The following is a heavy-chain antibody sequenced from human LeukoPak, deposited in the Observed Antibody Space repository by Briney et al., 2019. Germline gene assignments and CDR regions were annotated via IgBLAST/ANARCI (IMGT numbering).Heavy chain of an antibody. V-gene: IGHV4-61*01. Sequence: SETLSLTCTVSGGSISSSSYYWGWIRQPPGKGLEWIGYIYYSGSTNYNPSLKSRVTISVDTSKNQFSLKLSSVTAADTAVYYCAREFRSSGWYGTYYFDYWGQGTLVTVSS. CDR3: AREFRSSGWYGTYYFDY. CDR1: GGSISSSSYY. CDR2: IYYSGST. J-gene: IGHJ4*02. D-gene: IGHD6-19*01.